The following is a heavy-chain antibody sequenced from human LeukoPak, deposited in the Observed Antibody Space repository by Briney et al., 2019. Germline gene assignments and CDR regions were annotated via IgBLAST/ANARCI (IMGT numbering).Heavy chain of an antibody. J-gene: IGHJ5*02. V-gene: IGHV4-39*01. CDR3: ASTLYYYGSGSYPYNWFDP. CDR2: IYYSGST. Sequence: PSETLSLTCTVSGGSISSSSYYWGWIRQPPGKGLEWIGSIYYSGSTYYNPSLKSRVTISVDTSKNQFSLKLSSVTAADTAVYYCASTLYYYGSGSYPYNWFDPWGQGTLVTVSS. CDR1: GGSISSSSYY. D-gene: IGHD3-10*01.